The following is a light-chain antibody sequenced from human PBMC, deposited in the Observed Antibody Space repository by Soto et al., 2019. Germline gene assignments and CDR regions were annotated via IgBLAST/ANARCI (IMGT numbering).Light chain of an antibody. V-gene: IGKV3-11*01. CDR2: DAS. CDR1: QSVSSY. Sequence: EIVLTQSPATLSLSPGERATLSCRASQSVSSYLAWYQQKPGQAPRLRIYDASNRATGIPARFSGSGSGTDFTLTISSLEPEDFAVYYCHQRSNWPPFTFGQGTRLEIK. J-gene: IGKJ5*01. CDR3: HQRSNWPPFT.